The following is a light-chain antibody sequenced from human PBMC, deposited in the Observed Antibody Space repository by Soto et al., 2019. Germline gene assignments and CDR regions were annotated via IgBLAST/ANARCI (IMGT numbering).Light chain of an antibody. J-gene: IGKJ5*01. Sequence: DIQMTQSPSSLSASVGDRVTITCRASESIARHLNWYQQKPGKAPKLLIYAASSLQNRVPSRFRGGRSGTDFTLTISNLQPEDFATYYCQQTYSTLSITFGQGTRLEIK. CDR1: ESIARH. V-gene: IGKV1-39*01. CDR3: QQTYSTLSIT. CDR2: AAS.